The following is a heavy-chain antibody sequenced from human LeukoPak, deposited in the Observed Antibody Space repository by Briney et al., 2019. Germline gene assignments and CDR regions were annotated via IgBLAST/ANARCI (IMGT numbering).Heavy chain of an antibody. J-gene: IGHJ6*02. V-gene: IGHV3-21*01. CDR1: GFTFSSYS. CDR3: ARPSSPVAPNYYAIDV. CDR2: ISSTSSYI. D-gene: IGHD5-12*01. Sequence: PGGSLRLSCAASGFTFSSYSMNWVRQAPGKGLEWVSSISSTSSYIYYADSVKGRFTISRDNAKNSLYLQMNSLRAEDTAVYYCARPSSPVAPNYYAIDVWGQGTTVTVSS.